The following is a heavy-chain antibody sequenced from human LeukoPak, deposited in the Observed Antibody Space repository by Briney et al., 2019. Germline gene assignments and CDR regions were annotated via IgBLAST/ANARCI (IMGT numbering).Heavy chain of an antibody. D-gene: IGHD1-26*01. CDR1: GGSISSYY. V-gene: IGHV4-59*01. Sequence: PSETLSLTCTVSGGSISSYYWSWIRQPPGKGLEWIGYIYYSGSTNYSPSLKSRVTISVDTSKNQFSLKLSSVTAADTAVYYCARVGVVGATTGGYYYYGMDVWGQGTTVTVSS. CDR3: ARVGVVGATTGGYYYYGMDV. CDR2: IYYSGST. J-gene: IGHJ6*02.